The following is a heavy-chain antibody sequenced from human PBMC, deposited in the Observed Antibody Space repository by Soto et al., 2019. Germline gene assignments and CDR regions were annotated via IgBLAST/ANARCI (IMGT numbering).Heavy chain of an antibody. V-gene: IGHV4-59*01. Sequence: PSETVSRTGTVSGGSISIYYCSCIRQTPGKGLEWIGYIYYSGSTNYNPSLKSRVTISVDTSKNQFSLKLSSVTAADTAVYYCARLEYSSGWYRFGYWGQGTLVTVSS. CDR2: IYYSGST. J-gene: IGHJ4*02. D-gene: IGHD6-19*01. CDR1: GGSISIYY. CDR3: ARLEYSSGWYRFGY.